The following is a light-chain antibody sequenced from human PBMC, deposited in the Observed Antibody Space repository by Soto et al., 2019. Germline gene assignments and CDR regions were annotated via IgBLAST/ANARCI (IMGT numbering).Light chain of an antibody. Sequence: QSVLTQPPSASGTPGQRVTISCSGSSSNIGINTVNWYQHLPGTAPKLLVFSNLQRPSGVPDRFSGSKSGTSASLAISGLQSEDEADYYCAAWDDSLNGWVFGGGTKLTVL. J-gene: IGLJ3*02. CDR2: SNL. CDR1: SSNIGINT. CDR3: AAWDDSLNGWV. V-gene: IGLV1-44*01.